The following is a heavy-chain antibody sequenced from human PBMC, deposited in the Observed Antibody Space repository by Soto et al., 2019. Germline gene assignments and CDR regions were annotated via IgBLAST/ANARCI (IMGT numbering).Heavy chain of an antibody. Sequence: SVRVSCRASGGTFSSYAIRWVRQAPGQGLEWMGWISAYNGNTNYAQKLQGRVTMTTDTSTSTAYMELRSLRSDDTAVYYCARDSGRYYDFWSGYSRFDYWGQGTLVTVSS. V-gene: IGHV1-18*01. CDR1: GGTFSSYA. CDR3: ARDSGRYYDFWSGYSRFDY. CDR2: ISAYNGNT. J-gene: IGHJ4*02. D-gene: IGHD3-3*01.